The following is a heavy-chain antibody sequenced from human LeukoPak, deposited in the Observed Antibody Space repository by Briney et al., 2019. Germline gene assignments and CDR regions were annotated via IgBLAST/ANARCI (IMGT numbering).Heavy chain of an antibody. D-gene: IGHD3-22*01. J-gene: IGHJ4*02. CDR1: GGSFSGYY. Sequence: SETLSLTCAVYGGSFSGYYWSWIRQPPGKGLEWIGEINHSGSTNYNPSLTSRVTISVDTSKNQFSLKLSSVTAADTAVYYCASLDPYDSSGYYSDYWGQGTLVTVSS. V-gene: IGHV4-34*01. CDR3: ASLDPYDSSGYYSDY. CDR2: INHSGST.